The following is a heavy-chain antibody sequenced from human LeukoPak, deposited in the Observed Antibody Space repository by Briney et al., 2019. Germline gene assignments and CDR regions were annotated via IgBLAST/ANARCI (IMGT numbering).Heavy chain of an antibody. J-gene: IGHJ4*02. D-gene: IGHD6-13*01. V-gene: IGHV1-2*02. Sequence: ASVKVSCKASGYTFTGYYMHRVRQAPGQGLEWMGWINPSSGGTNYAQKFQGRVTMTRDTSISTAYMELSRLRSDDTAVYYCASSAAAAAPVDYWGQGTLVTVSS. CDR3: ASSAAAAAPVDY. CDR2: INPSSGGT. CDR1: GYTFTGYY.